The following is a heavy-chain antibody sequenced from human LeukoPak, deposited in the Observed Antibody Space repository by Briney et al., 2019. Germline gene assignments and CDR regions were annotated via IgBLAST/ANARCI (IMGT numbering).Heavy chain of an antibody. V-gene: IGHV3-53*01. CDR2: IYSDNT. J-gene: IGHJ4*02. Sequence: PGGSLRLSCTVSGFTVSSNSMSWVRQAPGKGLEWVSFIYSDNTHYSDSVKGRFTISRDNSKNTLYLQMISLRAEDTAVYYCAKSGYNRFDYWGQGTLVTVSS. CDR3: AKSGYNRFDY. D-gene: IGHD5-24*01. CDR1: GFTVSSNS.